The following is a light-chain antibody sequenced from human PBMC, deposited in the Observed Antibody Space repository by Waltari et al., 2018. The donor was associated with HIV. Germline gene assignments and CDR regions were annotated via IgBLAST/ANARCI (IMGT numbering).Light chain of an antibody. V-gene: IGKV1-39*01. CDR3: QQSFSTPLT. J-gene: IGKJ4*01. CDR2: AAS. CDR1: HSISSS. Sequence: DIQMTQSPSSLSASVGDRVTIPCRASHSISSSLNWYQQNPGKAPKLLIYAASTLQSGVPSRFSGSGSGTDFTLTISSLQPEDFATYYCQQSFSTPLTFGGGTKVEIK.